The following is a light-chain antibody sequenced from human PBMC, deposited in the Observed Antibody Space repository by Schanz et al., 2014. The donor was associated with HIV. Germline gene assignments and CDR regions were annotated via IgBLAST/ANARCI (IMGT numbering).Light chain of an antibody. CDR1: ASNIGHNY. CDR3: GTWENTLTGEI. Sequence: QSVLTQPPSVSAAPGQRVTISCSGSASNIGHNYVSWYQQFPGTAPKLLIYDNGRRPSGTPDRFSGSKFGTSATLGLTGLQPGDEADYYCGTWENTLTGEIFGGGTKLTVL. CDR2: DNG. J-gene: IGLJ2*01. V-gene: IGLV1-51*01.